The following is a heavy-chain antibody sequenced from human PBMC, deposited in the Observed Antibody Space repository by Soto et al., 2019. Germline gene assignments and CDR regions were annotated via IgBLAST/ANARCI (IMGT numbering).Heavy chain of an antibody. Sequence: ASVKVSCKASGYTFTGYYMHWVRQAPGQGLEWMGWSNPNSGGTNYAQKFQGWVTMTRDTSISTAYMELSRLRSDDTAVYYCARALGFYGSGSYTYYYYYGMDVWGQGTTVTVSS. D-gene: IGHD3-10*01. CDR2: SNPNSGGT. CDR1: GYTFTGYY. V-gene: IGHV1-2*04. J-gene: IGHJ6*02. CDR3: ARALGFYGSGSYTYYYYYGMDV.